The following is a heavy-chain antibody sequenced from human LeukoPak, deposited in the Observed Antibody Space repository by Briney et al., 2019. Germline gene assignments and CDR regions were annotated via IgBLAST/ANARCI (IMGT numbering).Heavy chain of an antibody. J-gene: IGHJ4*02. CDR2: IYANGST. D-gene: IGHD6-6*01. CDR3: ARAASPIYSSSSGVDY. V-gene: IGHV3-66*03. CDR1: GFTLRVNY. Sequence: GGSLRLSYAASGFTLRVNYMTWVRQAPGKGLEWVSVIYANGSTYYPDSVKGRFTISRDNSKNTLYLQMNSLRAEDTAVYYCARAASPIYSSSSGVDYWGQGTLVTVSS.